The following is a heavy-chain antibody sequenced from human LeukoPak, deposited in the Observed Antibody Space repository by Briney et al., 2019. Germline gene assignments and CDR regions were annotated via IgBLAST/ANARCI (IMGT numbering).Heavy chain of an antibody. J-gene: IGHJ5*02. V-gene: IGHV6-1*01. CDR2: TYYRSKWYN. Sequence: SQTLSLTCAISGDSVSSNSAAWNWIRQSPSRGLEWLGRTYYRSKWYNDYAVSVRSRVTINPDTSRNHFSLQLNSLTPEDTAVYYCARSHWNYDNWFGPWGQGTPVTVSS. D-gene: IGHD1-7*01. CDR3: ARSHWNYDNWFGP. CDR1: GDSVSSNSAA.